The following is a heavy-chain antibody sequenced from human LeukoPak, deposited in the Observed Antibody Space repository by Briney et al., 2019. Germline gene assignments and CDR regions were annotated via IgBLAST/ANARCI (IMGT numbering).Heavy chain of an antibody. D-gene: IGHD3-16*01. Sequence: PGGSLRLSCEASGFSFSQHSMGWVRLAPGKGLEWVSSITGGGTFTFYADSVKGRFTVSRDNANNLLFLQLHSLRAYDTAIYYCVTGDNPDYTWENHRLDAFDIWGQGTLVTVSS. CDR3: VTGDNPDYTWENHRLDAFDI. J-gene: IGHJ3*02. CDR2: ITGGGTFT. V-gene: IGHV3-21*01. CDR1: GFSFSQHS.